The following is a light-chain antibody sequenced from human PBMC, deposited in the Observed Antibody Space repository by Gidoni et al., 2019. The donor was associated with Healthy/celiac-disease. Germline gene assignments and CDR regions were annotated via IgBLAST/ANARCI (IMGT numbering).Light chain of an antibody. CDR3: PSADSSGTYVV. Sequence: SYELTQPPSVSVAPGQTARSTCSGDALPKQYAYWYQQKPGQAPVLVIYKDSERPSGIPERFSGSSSGTTVTLTISGVQAEDEADYYCPSADSSGTYVVFGGGTKLTVL. J-gene: IGLJ2*01. CDR1: ALPKQY. CDR2: KDS. V-gene: IGLV3-25*03.